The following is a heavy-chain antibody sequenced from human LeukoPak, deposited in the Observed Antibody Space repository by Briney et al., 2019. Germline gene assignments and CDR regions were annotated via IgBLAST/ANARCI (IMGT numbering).Heavy chain of an antibody. CDR2: IKQDGSEK. V-gene: IGHV3-7*03. D-gene: IGHD3-10*01. J-gene: IGHJ6*03. CDR1: GFTFSSYW. CDR3: ARVRYGSGSYYEHYYYYYMDV. Sequence: GGSLRLSCAASGFTFSSYWMSWVRQAPGKGLEWVANIKQDGSEKYYVDSVKGRFTISRDNAKNSLYLQMNSLRAEDTALYHCARVRYGSGSYYEHYYYYYMDVWGKGTTVTISS.